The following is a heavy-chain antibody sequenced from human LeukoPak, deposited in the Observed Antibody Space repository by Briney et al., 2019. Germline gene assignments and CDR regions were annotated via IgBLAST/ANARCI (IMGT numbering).Heavy chain of an antibody. J-gene: IGHJ6*04. V-gene: IGHV1-8*01. Sequence: ASVKVSCKASGYTFTSYDINWVRQATGQGLEWMGWMNPNSGNTGYAQKFQGRVTMTRNTSISTAYMELRSLRSDDTAVYYCARTYCSSTSCYSSRRMDVWGKGTTVTVSS. CDR3: ARTYCSSTSCYSSRRMDV. D-gene: IGHD2-2*01. CDR2: MNPNSGNT. CDR1: GYTFTSYD.